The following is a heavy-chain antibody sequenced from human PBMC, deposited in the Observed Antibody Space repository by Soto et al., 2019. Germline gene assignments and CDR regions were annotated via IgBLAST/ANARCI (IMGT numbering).Heavy chain of an antibody. J-gene: IGHJ6*02. CDR3: TRQPYFYDSSGSYALDYYYGMDV. Sequence: EVQLVESGGGLVQPGGSLKLSCAASGFTFSGSAMHWVRQASGKGLEWIGRIRSKANNYATAYAASVKGRFTISRDDSKNTAYLQLNSLNTEDTAVYYCTRQPYFYDSSGSYALDYYYGMDVWGQGTTVTVSS. CDR1: GFTFSGSA. CDR2: IRSKANNYAT. D-gene: IGHD3-22*01. V-gene: IGHV3-73*02.